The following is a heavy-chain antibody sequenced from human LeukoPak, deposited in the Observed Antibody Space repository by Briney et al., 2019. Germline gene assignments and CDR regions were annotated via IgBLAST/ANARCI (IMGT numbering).Heavy chain of an antibody. Sequence: GGSLRLSCAASGFTFSSYAMSWVRQAPGKGLEWVSAISGSDGSTYYADSVKGRFTISRDNSKNTLYLQMNSLRAEDTAVYYCAKDVRYSSGWISSTYYYYGMDVWGQETTVTVSS. CDR2: ISGSDGST. V-gene: IGHV3-23*01. J-gene: IGHJ6*02. D-gene: IGHD6-19*01. CDR1: GFTFSSYA. CDR3: AKDVRYSSGWISSTYYYYGMDV.